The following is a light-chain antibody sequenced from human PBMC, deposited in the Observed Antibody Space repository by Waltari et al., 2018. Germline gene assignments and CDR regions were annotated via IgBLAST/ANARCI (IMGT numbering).Light chain of an antibody. CDR3: HQCGRWT. CDR2: GAS. V-gene: IGKV3-20*01. J-gene: IGKJ1*01. Sequence: DIVLTQSPDTLSLSPGERGTLSCRASQNINSTFLTWYQQKPGQAPRLLIYGASSRATGIPDRFSGSGSGTDFTLTISRLEPEDFAVYYCHQCGRWTFGQGTKVEIK. CDR1: QNINSTF.